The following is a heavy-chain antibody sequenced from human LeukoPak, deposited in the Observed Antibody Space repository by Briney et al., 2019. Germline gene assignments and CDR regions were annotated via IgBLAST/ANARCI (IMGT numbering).Heavy chain of an antibody. D-gene: IGHD5-18*01. CDR1: GFTFSSYA. V-gene: IGHV3-23*01. CDR3: AKAGIELWSVFDY. Sequence: GGSLRLSCAASGFTFSSYAMSWVRQAPGKGLEWVSAISGSGGSTYYADSVKGRFTISRDNSKNTLSLQMNSLRAEDTAVYYCAKAGIELWSVFDYWGQGTLVTVSS. CDR2: ISGSGGST. J-gene: IGHJ4*02.